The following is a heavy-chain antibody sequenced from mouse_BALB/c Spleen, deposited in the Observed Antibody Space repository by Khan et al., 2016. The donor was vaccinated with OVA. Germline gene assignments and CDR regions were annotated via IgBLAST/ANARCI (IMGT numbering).Heavy chain of an antibody. V-gene: IGHV14-3*02. J-gene: IGHJ2*01. Sequence: VRLQQSGAELVKPAASLKLSCTASGYNIKDIYIHWVKQRPEKGLERIRRTDPANGNTKYDPKFQGKATITADTSSTTAYLQLSSLTSEDTAVYYCRISTINAWGQGTTLTVSS. CDR3: RISTINA. CDR2: TDPANGNT. CDR1: GYNIKDIY.